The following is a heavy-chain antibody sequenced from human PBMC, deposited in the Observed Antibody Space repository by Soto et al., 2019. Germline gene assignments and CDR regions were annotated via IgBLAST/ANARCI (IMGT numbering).Heavy chain of an antibody. Sequence: EVQLLESGGGLVPPGGSLRLSCAASGFTFLSDAMSWVRQAPGKGLEWVSAISGSGGSTYYADSVKGRFTISRDNSKNTLYLQMNSLRAEDTAVYYCAKDSRYGSGSYTRIDYWGQGTLVTVSS. V-gene: IGHV3-23*01. CDR1: GFTFLSDA. CDR3: AKDSRYGSGSYTRIDY. J-gene: IGHJ4*02. CDR2: ISGSGGST. D-gene: IGHD3-10*01.